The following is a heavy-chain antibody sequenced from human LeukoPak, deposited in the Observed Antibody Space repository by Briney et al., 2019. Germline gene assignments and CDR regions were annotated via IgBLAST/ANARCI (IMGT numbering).Heavy chain of an antibody. CDR3: ARDEMTAAYDY. D-gene: IGHD2-21*02. J-gene: IGHJ4*02. CDR1: GFTFSDYY. CDR2: ISSSGSTI. Sequence: GGSLRLSCAASGFTFSDYYMSWIRQAPGKGLEWVSYISSSGSTIYYADSVKGRFTISRDNTKNSLYLQMNSLRAEDTAVYYCARDEMTAAYDYWGQGTLVTVSS. V-gene: IGHV3-11*04.